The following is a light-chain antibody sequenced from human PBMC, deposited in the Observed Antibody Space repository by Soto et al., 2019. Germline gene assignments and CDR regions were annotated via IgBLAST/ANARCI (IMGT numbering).Light chain of an antibody. CDR3: LQESNYPRL. Sequence: IQMTQSPSSLSASVGDRVTITCRASQGVRDDVGWYQQKPGKAPKLLIYSASTLQSGVPSRFSGSGSGTAFTLTIGGLHPEDFATYYCLQESNYPRLFGGGPKVEIK. CDR2: SAS. CDR1: QGVRDD. V-gene: IGKV1-6*01. J-gene: IGKJ4*01.